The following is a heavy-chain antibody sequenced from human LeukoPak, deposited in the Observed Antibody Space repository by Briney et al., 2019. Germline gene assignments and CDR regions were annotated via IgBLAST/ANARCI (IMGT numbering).Heavy chain of an antibody. CDR3: ARYNSAWKTDDY. CDR2: TKQDGSDK. J-gene: IGHJ4*02. V-gene: IGHV3-7*03. Sequence: GGSLRLSCAASGFTFNSYWMTWVRQAPGKGXXXVAATKQDGSDKYYAGSVKGRFTISRDNAKNSLSLQMNSLRAEDTAVYFCARYNSAWKTDDYWGQGTLVTVSS. CDR1: GFTFNSYW. D-gene: IGHD6-19*01.